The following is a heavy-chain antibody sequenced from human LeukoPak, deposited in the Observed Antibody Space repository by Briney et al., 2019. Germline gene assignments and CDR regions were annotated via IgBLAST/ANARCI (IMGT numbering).Heavy chain of an antibody. D-gene: IGHD2-8*01. CDR1: GFTFSSYG. Sequence: GGSLRLSRAASGFTFSSYGMHWVRQAPGKGLEWVAFIRYDGSNKYYADSVKGRFTISRDNSKNTLYLQMNSLRAEDTAVYYCAKELYPLYYFDYWGQGTLVTVSS. CDR2: IRYDGSNK. V-gene: IGHV3-30*02. CDR3: AKELYPLYYFDY. J-gene: IGHJ4*02.